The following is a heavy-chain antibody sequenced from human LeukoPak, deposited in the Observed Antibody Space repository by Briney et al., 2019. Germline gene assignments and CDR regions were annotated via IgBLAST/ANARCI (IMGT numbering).Heavy chain of an antibody. CDR1: GLTFSSNA. CDR2: ISGSGGST. CDR3: ARWTGSSSSFFDH. Sequence: GGSLRLSCAASGLTFSSNAMTWVRQAPGKGLEWVSTISGSGGSTYYADSVKGRFTISRDNAKNSLSLQMDSLRAEDTAVYYCARWTGSSSSFFDHWGQGTLVTVSS. D-gene: IGHD6-6*01. J-gene: IGHJ4*02. V-gene: IGHV3-23*01.